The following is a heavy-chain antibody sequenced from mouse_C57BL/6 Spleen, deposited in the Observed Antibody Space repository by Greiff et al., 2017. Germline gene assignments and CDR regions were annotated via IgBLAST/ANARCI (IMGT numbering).Heavy chain of an antibody. Sequence: EVKLLESGGGLVKPGGSLKLSCAASGFTFSDYGMHWVRQAPEKGLEWVAYISSGSSTIYYADTVKGRFPLSRDNATNTLFLQMTSLRSESTAMDYCAGTYYEYHNAMDYWGQGTSVTVSS. CDR3: AGTYYEYHNAMDY. CDR1: GFTFSDYG. D-gene: IGHD2-4*01. CDR2: ISSGSSTI. V-gene: IGHV5-17*01. J-gene: IGHJ4*01.